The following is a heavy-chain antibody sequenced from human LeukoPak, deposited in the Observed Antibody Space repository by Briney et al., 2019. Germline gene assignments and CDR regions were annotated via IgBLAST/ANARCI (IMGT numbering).Heavy chain of an antibody. V-gene: IGHV3-74*01. D-gene: IGHD3-22*01. CDR2: INSDGINT. J-gene: IGHJ5*02. Sequence: GESLRLSCAASGFTFDDYAMHWVRQAPGKGLVWVSRINSDGINTSYADSVKGRFTISRDNAKNTLNLQMNSLRAEDTAVYYCARDLGQYYDTSDNWFDPWGQGTLVTVSS. CDR1: GFTFDDYA. CDR3: ARDLGQYYDTSDNWFDP.